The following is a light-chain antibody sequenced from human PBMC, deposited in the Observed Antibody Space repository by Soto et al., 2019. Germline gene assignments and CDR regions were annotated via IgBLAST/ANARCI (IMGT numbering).Light chain of an antibody. Sequence: QSALTQPRSVSGSPGQSVTISCTGTSSDVGYYNYVSWFQQYPGKAPKLMIFRVSKRPSDVPDRFSGSKSGNTASLTISGLQTEDEADYYCCSYSGSYTSPYVFGSGTKVTVL. J-gene: IGLJ1*01. V-gene: IGLV2-11*01. CDR2: RVS. CDR3: CSYSGSYTSPYV. CDR1: SSDVGYYNY.